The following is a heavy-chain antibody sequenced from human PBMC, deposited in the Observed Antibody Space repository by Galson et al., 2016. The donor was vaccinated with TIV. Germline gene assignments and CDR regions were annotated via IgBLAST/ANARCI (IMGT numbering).Heavy chain of an antibody. CDR2: IYYSGRT. V-gene: IGHV4-30-4*01. J-gene: IGHJ6*02. Sequence: TLSLTCTVSGAPIRDGDSFWSWIRQSPGKGLEWIGYIYYSGRTFYNPSLKSRITISVDTSKNQYSVKLTSVTAADTAMYYCARKAGYYYYAMDVWGQGTTVTVSS. CDR1: GAPIRDGDSF. CDR3: ARKAGYYYYAMDV.